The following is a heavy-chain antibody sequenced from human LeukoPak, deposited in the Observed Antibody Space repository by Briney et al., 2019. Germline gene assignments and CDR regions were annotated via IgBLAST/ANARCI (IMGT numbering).Heavy chain of an antibody. CDR2: INTDTGDT. V-gene: IGHV1-2*02. CDR3: ARGGSGYRTSWYCY. D-gene: IGHD6-13*01. J-gene: IGHJ4*02. CDR1: GYSFTGYY. Sequence: GASVTVSCMASGYSFTGYYIHWVRQAPGQGHGWMGWINTDTGDTNFAQKFQGRVSITRDTSISTAYMDLGGLRSDDTAVYFCARGGSGYRTSWYCYWGRGTLVTASS.